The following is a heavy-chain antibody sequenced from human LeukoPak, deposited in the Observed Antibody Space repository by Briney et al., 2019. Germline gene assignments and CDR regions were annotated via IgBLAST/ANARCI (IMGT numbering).Heavy chain of an antibody. CDR2: IYYSGST. D-gene: IGHD5-18*01. J-gene: IGHJ6*04. CDR1: GGSISSYY. V-gene: IGHV4-59*01. CDR3: AREYSYGRGYYYYGRDV. Sequence: SETLSLTCTVSGGSISSYYWSWIRQPPGKGLEWIGYIYYSGSTNYNPSLKSRVTISVDTSKNQFSLKLSSVPAADTAVYYCAREYSYGRGYYYYGRDVWGKGPTATV.